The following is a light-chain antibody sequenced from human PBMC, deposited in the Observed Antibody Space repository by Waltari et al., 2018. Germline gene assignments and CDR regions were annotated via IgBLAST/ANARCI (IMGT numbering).Light chain of an antibody. CDR3: QQVTSFPRT. V-gene: IGKV1-12*01. J-gene: IGKJ1*01. CDR1: QGLASR. CDR2: DAS. Sequence: DIQMTQSPSSVSASVGDRVTLTCRARQGLASRLAWYQQKPGKSPKLLIYDASSLHSGVPSRFSGSGSGTDFTLTIRSLQPEDFATYYCQQVTSFPRTFGQGTKVEVK.